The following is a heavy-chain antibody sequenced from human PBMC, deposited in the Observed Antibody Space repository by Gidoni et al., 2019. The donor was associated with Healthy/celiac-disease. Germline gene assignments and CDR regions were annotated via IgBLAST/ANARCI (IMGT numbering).Heavy chain of an antibody. D-gene: IGHD1-1*01. V-gene: IGHV3-30*03. CDR3: ARSISKATTPDY. J-gene: IGHJ4*02. Sequence: QVQLVASGGGVVQPGRSLRLSCASSGFNFSSYGMHWFSHAPGKVLEGYAVISYDGSNKYYADSVKGRFTISRDNSKNTMYLKMNSMRAEDTAVYYCARSISKATTPDYGGQGTLVTVSS. CDR2: ISYDGSNK. CDR1: GFNFSSYG.